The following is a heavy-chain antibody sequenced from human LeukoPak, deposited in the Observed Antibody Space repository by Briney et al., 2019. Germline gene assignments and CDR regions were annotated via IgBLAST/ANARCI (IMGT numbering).Heavy chain of an antibody. V-gene: IGHV3-66*02. CDR1: GFTVSSNY. CDR2: IYSGGST. D-gene: IGHD5-12*01. J-gene: IGHJ4*02. Sequence: PGGSRRLSCAASGFTVSSNYMSWVRQAPGKGREWVSVIYSGGSTYYADSVKGRFTISRDNSKNTLYLQMNSLRAEDTAVYYSARELIVATPQRGYWGQGTLVTVPS. CDR3: ARELIVATPQRGY.